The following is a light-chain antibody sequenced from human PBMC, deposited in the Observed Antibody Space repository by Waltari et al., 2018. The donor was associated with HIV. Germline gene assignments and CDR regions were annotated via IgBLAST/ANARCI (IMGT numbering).Light chain of an antibody. V-gene: IGLV2-23*02. Sequence: QSALTQPASVYGSPGQSITISCTGTSSDVGGYNIDSCYQQHPGKAPKLMIYEVSKRPSGVSNRFSGSKSGNTASLTISGLQAEDEADYYCCAYAGSTTYVIFGGGTKLTVL. CDR1: SSDVGGYNI. J-gene: IGLJ2*01. CDR3: CAYAGSTTYVI. CDR2: EVS.